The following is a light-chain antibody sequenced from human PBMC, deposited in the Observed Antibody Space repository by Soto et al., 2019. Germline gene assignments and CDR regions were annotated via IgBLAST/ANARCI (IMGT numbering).Light chain of an antibody. Sequence: DIKMTQSASTLSGSVGDRVTITCRASQTISSWLAWYQQKPGKAPKLLIYKASTLKSGVPSRFSGSGSGTEFTLTISSLQPDDFATYYCQQYKSYRTFGQRTKVDIK. J-gene: IGKJ1*01. V-gene: IGKV1-5*03. CDR2: KAS. CDR1: QTISSW. CDR3: QQYKSYRT.